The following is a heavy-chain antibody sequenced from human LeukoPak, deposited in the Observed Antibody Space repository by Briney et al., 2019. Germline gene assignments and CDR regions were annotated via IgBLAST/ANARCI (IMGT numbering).Heavy chain of an antibody. CDR1: GGSISSSSYY. Sequence: SETLSLTCTVSGGSISSSSYYWGWVRQPPGKGLEWIGSIYYSGSTYYNPSLKSRVTMSVDTSKNQFSLKLSSVTAADTAVYYCARDGLWIQNAFDIWGQGTMVTVSS. CDR3: ARDGLWIQNAFDI. CDR2: IYYSGST. J-gene: IGHJ3*02. D-gene: IGHD5-18*01. V-gene: IGHV4-39*07.